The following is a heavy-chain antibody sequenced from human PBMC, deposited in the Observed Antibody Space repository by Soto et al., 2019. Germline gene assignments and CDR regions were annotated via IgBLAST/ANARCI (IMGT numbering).Heavy chain of an antibody. J-gene: IGHJ4*02. V-gene: IGHV1-69*13. CDR1: GGTFSSYA. CDR2: IIPIFGTA. CDR3: ARASRYDILTGQGSSFDY. Sequence: ASVKVSCKASGGTFSSYAISWVRQAPGQGLEWMGGIIPIFGTANYAQKFQGRVTITADESTSTAYMELSSLRSEDTAVYYCARASRYDILTGQGSSFDYWGQGTLVTVSS. D-gene: IGHD3-9*01.